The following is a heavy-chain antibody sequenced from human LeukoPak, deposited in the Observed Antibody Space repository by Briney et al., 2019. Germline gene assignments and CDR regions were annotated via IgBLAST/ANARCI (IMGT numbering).Heavy chain of an antibody. V-gene: IGHV3-48*03. Sequence: GGSLRLSCAASGFSLSSYAMNWVRQAPGKGLEWVSYISSSGSTIYYADSVKGRFTISRDNAKNSLYLQMNSLRAEDTAVYYCAELGITMIGGVWGKGTTVTISS. CDR3: AELGITMIGGV. D-gene: IGHD3-10*02. CDR2: ISSSGSTI. J-gene: IGHJ6*04. CDR1: GFSLSSYA.